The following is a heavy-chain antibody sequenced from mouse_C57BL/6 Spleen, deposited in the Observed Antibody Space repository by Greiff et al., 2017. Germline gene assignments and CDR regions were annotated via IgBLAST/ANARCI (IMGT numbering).Heavy chain of an antibody. CDR2: IYPGNSDT. D-gene: IGHD3-2*02. Sequence: EVQLQQSGTVLARPGASVKMSCKTSGYTFTSYWMHWVKQRPGQGLEWIGAIYPGNSDTSYNQKFKGKAKLTAVTSASTAYMELSSLTNEDSAVXYYTTAQADAMDYWGQGTSVTVSS. J-gene: IGHJ4*01. CDR1: GYTFTSYW. V-gene: IGHV1-5*01. CDR3: TTAQADAMDY.